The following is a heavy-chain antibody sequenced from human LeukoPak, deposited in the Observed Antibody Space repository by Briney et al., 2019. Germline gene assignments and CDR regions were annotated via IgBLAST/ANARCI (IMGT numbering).Heavy chain of an antibody. V-gene: IGHV4-59*01. CDR2: IYYSGST. Sequence: SETLSLTCTVSGGSISSYYCSWIRQPPGKGLEWIGYIYYSGSTNYNPSLKSRVTISVDTSKNQFSLKLSSVTAADTAVYYCARTKAAGTPYYYYYYGMDVWGQGTTVTVSS. J-gene: IGHJ6*02. CDR1: GGSISSYY. CDR3: ARTKAAGTPYYYYYYGMDV. D-gene: IGHD6-13*01.